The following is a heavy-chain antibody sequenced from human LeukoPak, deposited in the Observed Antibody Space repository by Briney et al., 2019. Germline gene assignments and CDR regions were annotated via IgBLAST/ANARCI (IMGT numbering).Heavy chain of an antibody. CDR3: ARTPHVDTAMVTGVFDY. CDR1: GGSFSGYY. CDR2: INHSGST. V-gene: IGHV4-34*01. D-gene: IGHD5-18*01. J-gene: IGHJ4*02. Sequence: PSETLSRTCAVYGGSFSGYYWSWIRQPPGKGLEWIGEINHSGSTNYNPSLKSRVTISVDTSKNQFSLKLSSVTAADTAVYYCARTPHVDTAMVTGVFDYWGQGTLVTVSS.